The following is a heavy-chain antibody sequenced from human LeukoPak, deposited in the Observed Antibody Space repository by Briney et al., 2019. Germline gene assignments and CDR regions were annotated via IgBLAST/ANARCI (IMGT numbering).Heavy chain of an antibody. J-gene: IGHJ6*02. V-gene: IGHV3-21*01. D-gene: IGHD2-15*01. CDR3: ARDTQPYSHYYYYGMDV. CDR2: ISSNSSYI. Sequence: GGSLRLSCAASGFTFSTYAMSWVRQAPGKGLEWVSSISSNSSYIYYADSVKGRFTISRDNAKNSLYLQMNSLRAEDTAVYYCARDTQPYSHYYYYGMDVWGQGTTVTVSS. CDR1: GFTFSTYA.